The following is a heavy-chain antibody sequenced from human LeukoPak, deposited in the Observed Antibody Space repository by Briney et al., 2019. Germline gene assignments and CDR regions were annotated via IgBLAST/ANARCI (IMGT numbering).Heavy chain of an antibody. CDR3: ARDPPRISSGTFLYYFDY. J-gene: IGHJ4*02. CDR1: GFTFSSYA. D-gene: IGHD1-26*01. V-gene: IGHV3-30-3*01. Sequence: GGSLRLSCAASGFTFSSYAMHWVRQAPGKGLEWVAVISYDGSTKYYADSVKGRFTISRDNSKNTLYLQMNSLRADDTAVYYCARDPPRISSGTFLYYFDYWGQGTLVTVSS. CDR2: ISYDGSTK.